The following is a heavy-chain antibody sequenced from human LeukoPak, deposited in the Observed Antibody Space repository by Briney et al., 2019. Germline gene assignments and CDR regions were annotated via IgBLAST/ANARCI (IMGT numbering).Heavy chain of an antibody. Sequence: GGSLRLSCAASGFTVSDNYMSWVRQAPGKGLEWVSLIYSAGSTYYADSVTGRSTISRDNSKNTLFLQMNILRAEDTAVYYCARRGDGGRSFDYWGQGTLVTVSS. CDR3: ARRGDGGRSFDY. CDR2: IYSAGST. V-gene: IGHV3-53*01. J-gene: IGHJ4*02. CDR1: GFTVSDNY. D-gene: IGHD4-23*01.